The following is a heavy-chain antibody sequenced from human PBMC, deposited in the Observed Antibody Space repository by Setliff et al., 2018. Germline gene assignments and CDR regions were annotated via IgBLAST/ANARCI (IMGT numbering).Heavy chain of an antibody. CDR1: GGSFSGYY. V-gene: IGHV4-34*01. Sequence: PLETLSLTCAVYGGSFSGYYWSWIRQPPGKGLEWIGEINHSGSTNYNPSLKSRVTISVDTSKNQFSLKLSSVTAADTAVYYCARLDSGYDPDYWGQGTLVTVSS. J-gene: IGHJ4*02. CDR2: INHSGST. CDR3: ARLDSGYDPDY. D-gene: IGHD5-12*01.